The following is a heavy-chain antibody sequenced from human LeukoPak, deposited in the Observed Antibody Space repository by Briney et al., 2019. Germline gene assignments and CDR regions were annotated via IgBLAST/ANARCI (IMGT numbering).Heavy chain of an antibody. J-gene: IGHJ4*02. Sequence: PGGSLRLSCAASGFTVSSNYMSWVRQAPGKGLEWVSVIYSGGSTYYADSVKGRFTISRDNSKNTLYLQMNSLRAEDTAVYYCARGWLGELLQKWGQGTLVTVSS. V-gene: IGHV3-53*01. D-gene: IGHD1-26*01. CDR1: GFTVSSNY. CDR3: ARGWLGELLQK. CDR2: IYSGGST.